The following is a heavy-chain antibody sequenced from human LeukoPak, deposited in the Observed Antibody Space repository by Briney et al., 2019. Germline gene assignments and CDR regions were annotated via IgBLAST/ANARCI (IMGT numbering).Heavy chain of an antibody. CDR3: ALAEPTFDY. CDR1: GYSFTNYW. CDR2: IFPGDSDT. D-gene: IGHD1-26*01. V-gene: IGHV5-51*01. J-gene: IGHJ4*02. Sequence: GESLKISFKGSGYSFTNYWIGWVRQIPGKGLEWMGIIFPGDSDTRYSPSFQGQVNISADKSISIAYLQWSSLKASDTAMYYCALAEPTFDYWGQGTLVTVSS.